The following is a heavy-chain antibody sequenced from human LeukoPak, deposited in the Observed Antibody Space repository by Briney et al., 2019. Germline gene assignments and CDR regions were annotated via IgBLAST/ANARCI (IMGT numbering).Heavy chain of an antibody. CDR1: GFTFSSYA. D-gene: IGHD3-3*01. CDR3: ARANTYYDFWGNFDY. Sequence: PGRSLRLSCAASGFTFSSYAMHWVRQAPGKGLEWVAVISYDGSNKYYADSVKGRFTISRDNSKNTLYLQMNSLRAEDTAVYYCARANTYYDFWGNFDYWGQGTLVTVYS. J-gene: IGHJ4*02. V-gene: IGHV3-30*01. CDR2: ISYDGSNK.